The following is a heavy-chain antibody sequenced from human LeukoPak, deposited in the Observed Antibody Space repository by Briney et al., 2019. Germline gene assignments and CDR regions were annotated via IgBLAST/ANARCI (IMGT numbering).Heavy chain of an antibody. CDR2: LNPNSGNT. CDR3: ARGDFYGGKDAFDI. Sequence: ASVKVSCKASGYTFTAYSMHWVRQAPGQGLEYMGWLNPNSGNTGYAQKFQGRVTITRNTSISTAYMELSSLRSEDTAVYYCARGDFYGGKDAFDIWGQGTMVTVSS. J-gene: IGHJ3*02. D-gene: IGHD4-23*01. CDR1: GYTFTAYS. V-gene: IGHV1-8*03.